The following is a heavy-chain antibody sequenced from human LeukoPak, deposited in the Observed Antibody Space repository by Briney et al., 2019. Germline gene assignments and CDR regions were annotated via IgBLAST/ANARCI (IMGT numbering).Heavy chain of an antibody. CDR1: GGSFSGYY. CDR2: VNHSGST. D-gene: IGHD3-9*01. Sequence: SETLSLTCAVYGGSFSGYYWSWIRQPPGKGLEWIGEVNHSGSTNYNPSLKSRVTISVDTSKNQFSLKLSSVTAADTAVYYCAREILTGRDAFDIWGQGTMVTVSS. CDR3: AREILTGRDAFDI. V-gene: IGHV4-34*01. J-gene: IGHJ3*02.